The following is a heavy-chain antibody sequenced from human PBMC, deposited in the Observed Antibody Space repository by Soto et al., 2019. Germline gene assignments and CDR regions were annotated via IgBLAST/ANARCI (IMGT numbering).Heavy chain of an antibody. V-gene: IGHV1-18*01. CDR3: AWDNGFGESDV. CDR1: GYSFTSHG. J-gene: IGHJ6*02. D-gene: IGHD3-10*01. CDR2: ISAYNGNT. Sequence: QVQLVQSGAEVKKPGASVKVSCKASGYSFTSHGISWVRQAPGQGLEWMGWISAYNGNTNYAQKLQGRVTMTTDPSTSTAYIELRSLRSDDTAVYYCAWDNGFGESDVWGQGTTVTVS.